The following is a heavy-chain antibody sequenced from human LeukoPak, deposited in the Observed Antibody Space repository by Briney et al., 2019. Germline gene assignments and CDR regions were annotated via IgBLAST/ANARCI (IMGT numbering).Heavy chain of an antibody. Sequence: PSETLSLTCAVSGASFSGYFWNWIRQSPEKGLEWIGEIKYDGTTNYNPSLTSRGTMSIDKATNQFNLKVTSLTAADTAVYYCARGPDYYGDYISWFPDAFHIWGQGTLVSVSP. J-gene: IGHJ3*02. CDR1: GASFSGYF. V-gene: IGHV4-34*01. CDR2: IKYDGTT. CDR3: ARGPDYYGDYISWFPDAFHI. D-gene: IGHD4-17*01.